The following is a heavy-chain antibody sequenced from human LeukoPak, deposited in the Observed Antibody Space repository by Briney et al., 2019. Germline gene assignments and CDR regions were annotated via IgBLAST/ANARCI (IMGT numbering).Heavy chain of an antibody. CDR1: GYTFTSYG. CDR3: ARDYGSGSYHQFDY. J-gene: IGHJ4*02. Sequence: ASVKVSCKASGYTFTSYGISWVRQAPGQGLEWMGWISAYNGNTNYAQKLQGRVTMTTDTSTSTGYMELRSLRSDDTAVYYCARDYGSGSYHQFDYWGQGTLVTVSS. V-gene: IGHV1-18*01. CDR2: ISAYNGNT. D-gene: IGHD3-10*01.